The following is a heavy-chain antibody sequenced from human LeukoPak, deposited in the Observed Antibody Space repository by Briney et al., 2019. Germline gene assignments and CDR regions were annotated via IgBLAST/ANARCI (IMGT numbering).Heavy chain of an antibody. V-gene: IGHV3-30-3*01. Sequence: GGSLRLSCAASGFTFSSYAMHWVRQAPGKGLEWVAVISYDGSNKYYADSVKGRFTISRDNSKNTLYLQMNSLRAEDTAVYYCARTHSSGWSDYYYYMDVWGKGTTVTVSS. J-gene: IGHJ6*03. CDR3: ARTHSSGWSDYYYYMDV. CDR1: GFTFSSYA. D-gene: IGHD6-19*01. CDR2: ISYDGSNK.